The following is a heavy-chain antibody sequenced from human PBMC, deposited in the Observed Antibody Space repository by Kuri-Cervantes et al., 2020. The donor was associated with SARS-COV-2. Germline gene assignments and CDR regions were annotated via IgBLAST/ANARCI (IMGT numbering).Heavy chain of an antibody. CDR2: IYTSGGT. Sequence: SETLSLTCTVSGGSISSGSYYWSWIRQPAGKGLEWIGYIYTSGGTNYNPSLKSRVTISVDTSKNQFSLKLSSVTAADTAVYYCARDPNANHNNWFDPWGQGTLVTVSS. J-gene: IGHJ5*02. CDR1: GGSISSGSYY. D-gene: IGHD4/OR15-4a*01. CDR3: ARDPNANHNNWFDP. V-gene: IGHV4-61*10.